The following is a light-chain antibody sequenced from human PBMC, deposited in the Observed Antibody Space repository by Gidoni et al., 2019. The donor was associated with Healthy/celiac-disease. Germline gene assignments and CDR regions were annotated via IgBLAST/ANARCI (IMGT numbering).Light chain of an antibody. Sequence: QSSTHKPDSVSGFPGPSITISCTVTRSDVGGYNYVTWYQQHPGKAPKLLIYDVSNRPSGVSNLFFGSKSGNTASLTISGLQAEDEADYYCSSYASTNTVEFGGGTKLTVL. J-gene: IGLJ2*01. CDR3: SSYASTNTVE. CDR2: DVS. V-gene: IGLV2-14*03. CDR1: RSDVGGYNY.